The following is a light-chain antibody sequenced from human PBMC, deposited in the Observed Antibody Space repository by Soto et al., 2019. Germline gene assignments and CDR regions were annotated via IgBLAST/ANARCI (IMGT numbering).Light chain of an antibody. V-gene: IGKV3-20*01. CDR1: QSVSSSY. CDR2: GAS. CDR3: QQYGSSPQT. J-gene: IGKJ2*01. Sequence: EIVLTQSPGTLSLSPGERATLSCRASQSVSSSYLAWYQQKPGQAPRLLIYGASSRATGIPDRFSGSGSGTDFTLTISGLEPEDFAVYSCQQYGSSPQTFGQGTKLEIK.